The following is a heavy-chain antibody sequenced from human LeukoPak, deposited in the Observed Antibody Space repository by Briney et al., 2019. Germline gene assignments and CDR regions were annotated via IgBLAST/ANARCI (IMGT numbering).Heavy chain of an antibody. D-gene: IGHD6-19*01. CDR3: ARTRQQWQVLDY. Sequence: GASVKVSCKASGNTFTSYYMHRVRQAPGQGLEWMGIINPSGGSTSYAQKFQGRVTMTRDTSTSTVYMELSSLRSEDTAVYYCARTRQQWQVLDYWGQGTLVTVSS. CDR2: INPSGGST. CDR1: GNTFTSYY. V-gene: IGHV1-46*01. J-gene: IGHJ4*02.